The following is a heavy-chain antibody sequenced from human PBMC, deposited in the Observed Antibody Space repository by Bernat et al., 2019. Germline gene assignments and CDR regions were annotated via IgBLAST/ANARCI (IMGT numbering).Heavy chain of an antibody. D-gene: IGHD3-9*01. J-gene: IGHJ3*02. CDR2: IWYDGSNK. CDR3: ARTFRLRYLDSAGAFDI. V-gene: IGHV3-33*01. Sequence: QVQLVESGGGVVQPGRSLRLSCAASGFTFSSYGMHWVRQAPGKGLEWVAVIWYDGSNKYYADSVKGRFTISRDNSKNTLYLQMNSLRAEDTAVYYCARTFRLRYLDSAGAFDIWGQGTMVTVSS. CDR1: GFTFSSYG.